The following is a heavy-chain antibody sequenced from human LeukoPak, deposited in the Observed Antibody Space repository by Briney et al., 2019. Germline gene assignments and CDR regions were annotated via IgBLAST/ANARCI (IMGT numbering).Heavy chain of an antibody. CDR3: ARPLVVDTNGLGY. J-gene: IGHJ4*02. Sequence: PGGSLRLSCAASGFTFSSYSMNWVRQAPGKGLEWVSSISSSSSYIYYADSVKGRFTISRDNAKNSLYLQMNSLRAEDTAVYYCARPLVVDTNGLGYWGQGTLVTVSS. CDR2: ISSSSSYI. V-gene: IGHV3-21*01. D-gene: IGHD3-22*01. CDR1: GFTFSSYS.